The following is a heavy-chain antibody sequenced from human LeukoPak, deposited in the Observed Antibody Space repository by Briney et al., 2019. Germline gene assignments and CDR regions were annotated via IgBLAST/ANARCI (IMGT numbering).Heavy chain of an antibody. CDR2: IYGGGST. J-gene: IGHJ4*02. V-gene: IGHV3-53*01. CDR3: ASWPVGWYGEDS. D-gene: IGHD6-19*01. CDR1: GFTLSNYW. Sequence: PGGSLRLSCAASGFTLSNYWMSWVRQAPGKGLEWVSVIYGGGSTYYADSVKGRFTISRDTPKNTLYLQMNSLRVEDTAVYYCASWPVGWYGEDSWGQGTLVTVSS.